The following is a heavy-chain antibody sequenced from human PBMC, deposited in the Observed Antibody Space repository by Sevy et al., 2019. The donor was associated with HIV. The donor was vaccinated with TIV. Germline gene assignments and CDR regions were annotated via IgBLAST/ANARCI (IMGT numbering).Heavy chain of an antibody. D-gene: IGHD3-22*01. V-gene: IGHV4-4*07. J-gene: IGHJ1*01. Sequence: SETLSLTCTVSGGSTSSYYWSWIRQPAGKGLEWIGRIYTSGSTNYNPSLKSRVTMSVDTSKNQFSLKLSSVTAADTAVYYCARGPHYYDSSGYYFEYFQHWGQGTLVTVSS. CDR3: ARGPHYYDSSGYYFEYFQH. CDR1: GGSTSSYY. CDR2: IYTSGST.